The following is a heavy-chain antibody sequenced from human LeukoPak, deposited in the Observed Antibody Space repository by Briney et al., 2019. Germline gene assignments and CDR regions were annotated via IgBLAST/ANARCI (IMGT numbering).Heavy chain of an antibody. Sequence: GASVKVSCKASGYTFTSYGISWVRQAPGQGLEWMGWISAYNGNTNYAQKLQGRVTMTTDTSTSTAYMELRSLRSDDTAVYYCARGCPHRGSSSWYYHYYGMDVWGQGTTVTVSS. V-gene: IGHV1-18*01. J-gene: IGHJ6*02. CDR1: GYTFTSYG. D-gene: IGHD6-13*01. CDR3: ARGCPHRGSSSWYYHYYGMDV. CDR2: ISAYNGNT.